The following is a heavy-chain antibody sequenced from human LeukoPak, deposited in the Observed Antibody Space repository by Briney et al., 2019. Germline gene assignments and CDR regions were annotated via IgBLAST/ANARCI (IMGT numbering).Heavy chain of an antibody. CDR1: GGSISSGDYY. CDR3: ARGPGGSGTRPPYTFYYGMDV. J-gene: IGHJ6*02. D-gene: IGHD3-10*01. Sequence: SQTLSLTCTVSGGSISSGDYYWSWIRQPPGKGLEWIGYIYYSGTTYYNPSLKSRVTISIDTSKNQFSLRLSSVTAADTAVYYCARGPGGSGTRPPYTFYYGMDVWGQGTTVTVSS. V-gene: IGHV4-30-4*01. CDR2: IYYSGTT.